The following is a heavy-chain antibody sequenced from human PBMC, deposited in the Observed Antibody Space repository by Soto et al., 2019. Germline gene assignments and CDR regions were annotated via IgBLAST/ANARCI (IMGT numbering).Heavy chain of an antibody. D-gene: IGHD3-10*01. CDR2: IRSKTNSYAT. CDR3: TSWDYYHSGTYIS. CDR1: GFTFSGSA. V-gene: IGHV3-73*01. J-gene: IGHJ5*02. Sequence: GGSLRLSCAASGFTFSGSAMHWVRQASGKGLEWVGRIRSKTNSYATAYAASVKGRFTISRDDSKNTTYLQMNSLKTEDTAVYYCTSWDYYHSGTYISWGQGTLVTVSS.